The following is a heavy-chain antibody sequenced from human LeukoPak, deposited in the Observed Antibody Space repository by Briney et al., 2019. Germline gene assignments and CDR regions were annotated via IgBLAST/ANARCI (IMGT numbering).Heavy chain of an antibody. V-gene: IGHV4-59*08. CDR3: ARRYSSSWYEDAFDI. Sequence: SEALSLTCTVSGGSISSYYWSWIRQPPGKGLEWIGYIHYSGSTNYNPSLKSRVTISVDTSKNQFSLKLSSVTAADTAVYYCARRYSSSWYEDAFDIWGQGTMVTISS. CDR2: IHYSGST. CDR1: GGSISSYY. J-gene: IGHJ3*02. D-gene: IGHD6-13*01.